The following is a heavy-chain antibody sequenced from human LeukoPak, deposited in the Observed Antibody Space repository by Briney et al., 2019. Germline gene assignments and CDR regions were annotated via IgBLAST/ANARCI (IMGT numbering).Heavy chain of an antibody. D-gene: IGHD3-22*01. Sequence: GGSLRLSCVASGFTFSNYGMHWVRQAPGKGLEWVAVISYDGSNKYYADSVKGRFTISRDNSKNTLYLQMNSLRAEDTAVYYCARVLNYYDSSGYYFSYWGQGTLVTVSS. J-gene: IGHJ4*02. CDR3: ARVLNYYDSSGYYFSY. V-gene: IGHV3-30*03. CDR1: GFTFSNYG. CDR2: ISYDGSNK.